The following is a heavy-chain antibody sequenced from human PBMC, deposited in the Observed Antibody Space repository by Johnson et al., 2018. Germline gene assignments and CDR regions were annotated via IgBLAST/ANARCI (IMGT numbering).Heavy chain of an antibody. CDR2: ITKSDDNT. J-gene: IGHJ4*02. Sequence: VQLVESGGASVQPGGSLRLSCAGSGFNFADSAMSWVRQAPEKGLEWVASITKSDDNTYYAESVRGRFTISRDKSHSPLYLQMNSLRPGDTALYYCAKEVGVSGWYHYFDSWGQGTLVTVSS. D-gene: IGHD6-19*01. CDR3: AKEVGVSGWYHYFDS. V-gene: IGHV3-23*04. CDR1: GFNFADSA.